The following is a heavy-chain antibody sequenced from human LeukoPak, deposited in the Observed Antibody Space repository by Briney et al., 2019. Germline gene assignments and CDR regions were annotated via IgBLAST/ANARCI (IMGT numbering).Heavy chain of an antibody. D-gene: IGHD2-15*01. J-gene: IGHJ3*02. Sequence: GGSLRLSCAASGFTFSSYAMSWVRQAPGKGLEWVSAISGSGGSTYYADSVKGRFTISRDNSKNTLYLQMYSLRAEDTAVYYCARPGYCSGDTCYVAFDIWGQGTMVTVSS. V-gene: IGHV3-23*01. CDR1: GFTFSSYA. CDR3: ARPGYCSGDTCYVAFDI. CDR2: ISGSGGST.